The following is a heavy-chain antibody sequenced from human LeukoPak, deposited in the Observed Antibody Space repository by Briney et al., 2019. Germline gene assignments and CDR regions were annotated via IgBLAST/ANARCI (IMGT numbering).Heavy chain of an antibody. D-gene: IGHD3-10*01. V-gene: IGHV3-23*01. CDR1: GFTFSSYA. CDR3: AKDPLLWFGESPGAFDI. CDR2: ISGSGGST. Sequence: GGSLRLSCAASGFTFSSYAMSWVRQAPGKGLEWASAISGSGGSTYYADSVKGRFTISRDNSKNTLYLQMNSLRAEDTAVYYCAKDPLLWFGESPGAFDIWGQGTMVTVSS. J-gene: IGHJ3*02.